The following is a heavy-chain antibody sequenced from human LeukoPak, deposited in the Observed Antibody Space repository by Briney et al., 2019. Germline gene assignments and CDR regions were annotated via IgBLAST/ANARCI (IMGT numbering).Heavy chain of an antibody. D-gene: IGHD1-7*01. CDR1: GYRFSDYW. J-gene: IGHJ6*02. V-gene: IGHV5-51*01. CDR2: IYPGDSDT. Sequence: GESLKISCKGSGYRFSDYWIGWVRQMPRKGLEWMGIIYPGDSDTRYSPSFQGQVTISADKSINTAHLQWSSLKASDTAMYYCARRAAGTTPDYYYFGLDVWGQGTTVRVSS. CDR3: ARRAAGTTPDYYYFGLDV.